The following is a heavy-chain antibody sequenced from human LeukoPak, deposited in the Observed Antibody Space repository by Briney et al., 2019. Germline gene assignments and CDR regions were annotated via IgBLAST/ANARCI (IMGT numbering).Heavy chain of an antibody. CDR1: GFTFSSYA. V-gene: IGHV3-23*01. CDR3: AKDNGYSSGWGY. CDR2: ISGSGGST. Sequence: HTGGSLRLSCAASGFTFSSYAMSWFRQAPGKGLNWVSAISGSGGSTYYADSVKGRFTISRDNSKNTLYLQMNSLRAEDTAVYYCAKDNGYSSGWGYWGQGTLVTVSS. D-gene: IGHD6-19*01. J-gene: IGHJ4*02.